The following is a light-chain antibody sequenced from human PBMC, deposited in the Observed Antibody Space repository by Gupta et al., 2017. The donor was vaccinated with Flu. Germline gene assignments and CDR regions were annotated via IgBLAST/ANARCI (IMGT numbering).Light chain of an antibody. J-gene: IGKJ1*01. CDR2: DAS. CDR3: QRRLRWPRT. CDR1: QSVSIY. V-gene: IGKV3-11*01. Sequence: EIVLTQSPATVSLSPGEVSTLCCSASQSVSIYLASYQQRPGQPPRLLFYDASESATGVLPRFNDTGSVIDFTLTIMRIDLEDLGVYYFQRRLRWPRTFGQATKV.